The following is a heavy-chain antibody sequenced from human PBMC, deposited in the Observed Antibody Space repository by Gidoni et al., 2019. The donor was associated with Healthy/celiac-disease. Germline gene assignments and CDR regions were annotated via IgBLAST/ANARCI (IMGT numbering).Heavy chain of an antibody. Sequence: EVQLLESGRGLVQPGGSLRLSCSASGFTFSSYAMRWVRQAPGKGLEWVSAISGSGGSTYYADSVKGRFTISRDNSKNTLYLQMNSRRAEDTAVYYCAKDLHSSGWDYWGQGTLVTVSS. V-gene: IGHV3-23*01. CDR3: AKDLHSSGWDY. D-gene: IGHD6-19*01. CDR2: ISGSGGST. CDR1: GFTFSSYA. J-gene: IGHJ4*02.